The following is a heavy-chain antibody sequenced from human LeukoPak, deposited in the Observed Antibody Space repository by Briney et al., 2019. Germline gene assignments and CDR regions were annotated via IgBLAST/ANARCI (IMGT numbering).Heavy chain of an antibody. Sequence: SETLSLTCTVSGGSTSGYFWSWIRQPAGKGLEWIGRIYSSGINNYNPPLKGRVTMSLDTSKNHLSLNLSSVTAADTAVYYCAREPTSGREPTSGRPLDYWGQGTLVTVSS. V-gene: IGHV4-4*07. CDR2: IYSSGIN. CDR1: GGSTSGYF. J-gene: IGHJ4*02. D-gene: IGHD5-12*01. CDR3: AREPTSGREPTSGRPLDY.